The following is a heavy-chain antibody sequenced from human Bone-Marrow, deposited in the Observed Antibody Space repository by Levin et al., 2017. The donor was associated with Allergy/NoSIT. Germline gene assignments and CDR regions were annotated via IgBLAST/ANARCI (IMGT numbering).Heavy chain of an antibody. D-gene: IGHD3-10*01. V-gene: IGHV3-53*01. J-gene: IGHJ4*02. CDR3: ATRGSGRSLDS. CDR2: MYSRGST. CDR1: GITVGNNY. Sequence: GESLKISCTASGITVGNNYMCWVRQAPGKGLEWVSVMYSRGSTHYAASVEGRFTISRDSSKNTLYLQMNRLSVDDTAMYYCATRGSGRSLDSGGQGTLVTVSS.